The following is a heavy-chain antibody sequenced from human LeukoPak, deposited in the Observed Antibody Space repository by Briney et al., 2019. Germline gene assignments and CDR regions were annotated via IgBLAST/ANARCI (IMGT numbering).Heavy chain of an antibody. CDR2: IHNSGST. CDR3: ARTHPDYYYYYMDV. V-gene: IGHV4-59*08. J-gene: IGHJ6*03. Sequence: PSETLSLTCTVSGGSISSHYWSWIRQPPGKGLEWIGYIHNSGSTNYNPSLKSRLTISVDTSKNQFSLKLSSVTATDTAVYYCARTHPDYYYYYMDVWGKGTTVTVSS. CDR1: GGSISSHY.